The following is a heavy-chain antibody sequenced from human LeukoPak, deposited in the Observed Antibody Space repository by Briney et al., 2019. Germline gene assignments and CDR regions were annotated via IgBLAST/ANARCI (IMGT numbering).Heavy chain of an antibody. CDR3: AREYCTGGSCSNGLDV. V-gene: IGHV3-66*01. CDR1: GFTFDDYA. D-gene: IGHD2-15*01. J-gene: IGHJ6*02. CDR2: IYSGGRT. Sequence: AVSLRLSCAASGFTFDDYAMHWVWHAPGKGLEWVSGIYSGGRTYYADSAEGRFTISRDNSKNTLNLQLNSLRAEDTAVYYCAREYCTGGSCSNGLDVWGQGTTVTVSS.